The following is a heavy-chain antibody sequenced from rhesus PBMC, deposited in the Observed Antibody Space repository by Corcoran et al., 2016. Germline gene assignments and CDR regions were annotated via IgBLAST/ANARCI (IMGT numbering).Heavy chain of an antibody. CDR3: ARYAERAAFDY. V-gene: IGHV4-147*01. D-gene: IGHD4-29*01. Sequence: QVQLQESGPGLVKPSETLSLTCAVSGGSISSNYWSWIRQSPGKGLEWIGYNYGGSGSTSYNPSLKSRVTIATDTSKNQFSLKLSSVTAADTAVYYCARYAERAAFDYWGQGVLVTVSS. CDR2: NYGGSGST. J-gene: IGHJ4*01. CDR1: GGSISSNY.